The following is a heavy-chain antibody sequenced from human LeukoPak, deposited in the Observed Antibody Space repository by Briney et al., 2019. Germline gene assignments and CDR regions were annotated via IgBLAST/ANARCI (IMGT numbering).Heavy chain of an antibody. CDR3: ARDQRNNNWNDVTLDY. Sequence: ASVKVSCKASGYTFTSYYMHWVRQSPRQGLEWMGIINPSGGSTSYAQKFQGRVTMTRDTSTSTVYMELSSLRSEDTAVYYCARDQRNNNWNDVTLDYWGQGTLVTVSS. CDR2: INPSGGST. CDR1: GYTFTSYY. D-gene: IGHD1-1*01. J-gene: IGHJ4*02. V-gene: IGHV1-46*01.